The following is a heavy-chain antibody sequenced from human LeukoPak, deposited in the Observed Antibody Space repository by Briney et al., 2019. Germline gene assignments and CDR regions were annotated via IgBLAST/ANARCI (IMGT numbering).Heavy chain of an antibody. CDR3: ARHHIGYCSGGSCTPY. Sequence: ASVKVSCKASGYTFTGYYMHWVRQAPGQGLEWMGWINPNSGGTNYAQNFQGWVTLTRDTSISTAYMELSRLRSDDTAVYYCARHHIGYCSGGSCTPYWGQGTLVTVSS. D-gene: IGHD2-15*01. CDR1: GYTFTGYY. V-gene: IGHV1-2*04. J-gene: IGHJ4*02. CDR2: INPNSGGT.